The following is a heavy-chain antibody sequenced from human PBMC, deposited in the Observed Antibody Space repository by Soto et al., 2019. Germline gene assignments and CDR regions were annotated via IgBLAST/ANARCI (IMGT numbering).Heavy chain of an antibody. J-gene: IGHJ4*02. D-gene: IGHD2-2*01. Sequence: ASVKVSWKASGYAFTSYYMHWVLQAPGQGLEWMGIINPSGGSTSYAQKFQGRVTMTRDTSTSTVYMELSSLRSEDTAVYYCATTANCSSTSCPLAYWGQGTLVTVSS. V-gene: IGHV1-46*01. CDR2: INPSGGST. CDR3: ATTANCSSTSCPLAY. CDR1: GYAFTSYY.